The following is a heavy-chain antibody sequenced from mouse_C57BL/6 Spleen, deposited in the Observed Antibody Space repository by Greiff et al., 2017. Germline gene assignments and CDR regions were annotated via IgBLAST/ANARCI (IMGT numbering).Heavy chain of an antibody. CDR3: TRDEVYGNYFDY. CDR1: GFTFSSYA. Sequence: EVKLVESGEGLVKPGGSLKLSCAASGFTFSSYAMSWVRQTPEKRLEWVAYISSGGDYIYYADTVKGRFTISRDNARNTLYLQMSSLKSEDTAMYYCTRDEVYGNYFDYWGQGTTLTVSS. J-gene: IGHJ2*01. D-gene: IGHD2-1*01. V-gene: IGHV5-9-1*02. CDR2: ISSGGDYI.